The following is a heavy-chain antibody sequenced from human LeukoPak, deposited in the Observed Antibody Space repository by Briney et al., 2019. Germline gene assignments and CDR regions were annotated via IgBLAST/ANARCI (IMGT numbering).Heavy chain of an antibody. D-gene: IGHD6-6*01. Sequence: GGSLRLSCAASGFTFSSYSMNWVRQAPGAGLGWVSSISSSSSYIYYADSVKGRFTISRDNAKNTLYLQMNSLRAEDTAVYYCARGLSGYASSLGYWGQGTLVTVSA. CDR2: ISSSSSYI. V-gene: IGHV3-21*01. CDR3: ARGLSGYASSLGY. J-gene: IGHJ4*02. CDR1: GFTFSSYS.